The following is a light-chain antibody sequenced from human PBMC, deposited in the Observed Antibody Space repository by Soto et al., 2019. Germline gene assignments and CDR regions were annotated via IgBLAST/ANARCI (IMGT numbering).Light chain of an antibody. CDR1: QSISSW. CDR2: KAS. CDR3: QQYNSYWT. J-gene: IGKJ1*01. V-gene: IGKV1-5*03. Sequence: DIQMTQSPSTLSASVGDRVTITCRASQSISSWLAWYQQKPGKAPKLLIYKASSLESGVPSRFISSGSGTEFTLTISSLQPDDFATYYCQQYNSYWTFGQGTKVEIK.